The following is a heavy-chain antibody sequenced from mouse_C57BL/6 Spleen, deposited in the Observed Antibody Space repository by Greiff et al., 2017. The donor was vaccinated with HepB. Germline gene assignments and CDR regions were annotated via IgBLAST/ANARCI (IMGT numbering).Heavy chain of an antibody. J-gene: IGHJ4*01. V-gene: IGHV3-6*01. CDR3: ARGPYYYGSRGYAMDY. CDR1: GYSITSGYY. CDR2: ISYDGSN. Sequence: DVKLQESGPGLVKPSQSLSLTCSVTGYSITSGYYWNWIRQFPGNKLEWMGYISYDGSNNYNPSLKNRISITRDTSKNQFFLKLNSVTTEDTATYYCARGPYYYGSRGYAMDYWGQGTSVTVSS. D-gene: IGHD1-1*01.